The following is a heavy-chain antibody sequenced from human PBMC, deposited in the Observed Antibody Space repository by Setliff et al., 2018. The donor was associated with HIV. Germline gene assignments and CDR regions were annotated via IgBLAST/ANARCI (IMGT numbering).Heavy chain of an antibody. Sequence: SVKVSCKASGGTFSSYAIGWVRQATGQGLEWMGGIIPIFGTANYAQKFQGRVTITTDESTSTAYMELSSLRSEDTAVYYCALGYNARKVPYYYYYYMDVWGKGTTVTVS. CDR1: GGTFSSYA. CDR3: ALGYNARKVPYYYYYYMDV. V-gene: IGHV1-69*05. D-gene: IGHD5-12*01. J-gene: IGHJ6*03. CDR2: IIPIFGTA.